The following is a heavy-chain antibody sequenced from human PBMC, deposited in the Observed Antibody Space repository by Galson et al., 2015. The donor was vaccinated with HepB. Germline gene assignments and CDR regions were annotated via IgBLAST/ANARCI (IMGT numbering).Heavy chain of an antibody. CDR3: AWNDYPPNYYYGMDV. CDR2: IIPIFGTA. J-gene: IGHJ6*02. CDR1: GGTFSSYA. Sequence: SVKVSCKASGGTFSSYAISWVRQAPGQGLEWMGGIIPIFGTANYAQKFQGRVTITEDESTSTAYMELSSLRSEDTAVYYCAWNDYPPNYYYGMDVWGQGTTVTVSS. V-gene: IGHV1-69*13. D-gene: IGHD1-1*01.